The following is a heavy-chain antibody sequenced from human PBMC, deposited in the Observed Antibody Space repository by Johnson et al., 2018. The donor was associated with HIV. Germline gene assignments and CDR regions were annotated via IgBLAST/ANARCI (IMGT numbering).Heavy chain of an antibody. CDR1: GLNFSDYS. CDR3: ARDGGIATALDGFDI. Sequence: QVQLVESGGGVVQPGTSMRLSCVVSGLNFSDYSMHWVRQTPGKGLEWVAVISFDGTTKYYADSVKGRFTISRDNAKNSLYLQMNSRRSEDTAVYYCARDGGIATALDGFDIWGQGTMVTFSS. D-gene: IGHD6-13*01. V-gene: IGHV3-30*04. J-gene: IGHJ3*02. CDR2: ISFDGTTK.